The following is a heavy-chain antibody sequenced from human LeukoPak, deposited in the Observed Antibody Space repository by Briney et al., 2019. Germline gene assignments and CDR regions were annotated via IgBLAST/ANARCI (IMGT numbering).Heavy chain of an antibody. V-gene: IGHV3-48*03. D-gene: IGHD5-24*01. CDR2: ISSSGSTI. CDR1: GFTFTSYE. Sequence: GGSLRLSCAASGFTFTSYEMNWVRQAPGQGLEWVSYISSSGSTIYYADSVKGRFTISRDNAKNSLYLQMNSLRAEDTAVYYCARVGDGYNYDFDCWGQGTLVTVSS. J-gene: IGHJ4*02. CDR3: ARVGDGYNYDFDC.